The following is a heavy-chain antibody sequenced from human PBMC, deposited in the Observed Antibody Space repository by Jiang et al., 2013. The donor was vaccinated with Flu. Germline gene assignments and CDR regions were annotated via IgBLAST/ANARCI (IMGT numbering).Heavy chain of an antibody. Sequence: VGRIRSKANSYATAYAASVKGRFTISRDDSKNTAYLQMNSLKTEDTAVYYCTSAPIAAAGTYHYWGQGTLVTVSS. J-gene: IGHJ4*02. V-gene: IGHV3-73*01. CDR3: TSAPIAAAGTYHY. CDR2: IRSKANSYAT. D-gene: IGHD6-13*01.